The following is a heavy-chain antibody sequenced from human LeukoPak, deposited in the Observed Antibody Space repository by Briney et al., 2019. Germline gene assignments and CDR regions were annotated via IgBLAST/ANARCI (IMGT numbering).Heavy chain of an antibody. CDR1: GYTLTELS. CDR2: FDPEDGET. V-gene: IGHV1-24*01. CDR3: ARDRTAARPDDYYYGMDV. D-gene: IGHD6-6*01. Sequence: ASVKVSCKVSGYTLTELSMHWVRQAPGKGLEWMGGFDPEDGETIYAQKFQGRVTMTEDTSTDTAYMELSSLRSEDTAVYYCARDRTAARPDDYYYGMDVWGQGTTVTVSS. J-gene: IGHJ6*02.